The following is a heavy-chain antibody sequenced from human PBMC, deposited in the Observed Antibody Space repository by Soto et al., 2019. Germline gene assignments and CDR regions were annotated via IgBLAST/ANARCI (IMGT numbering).Heavy chain of an antibody. J-gene: IGHJ6*02. CDR2: IIPMFGTP. Sequence: QVQLLQSGAEVKRSGTSVKVSCKAAAGTFRSYAMSWVRQAPGQGLEWMGGIIPMFGTPNYAQNFKGRLTIAADESTRTAYTELSSLRSEDTAVYYCASSVVAVIAFGYQYYGMDAWGQGTTVTVS. CDR1: AGTFRSYA. V-gene: IGHV1-69*01. CDR3: ASSVVAVIAFGYQYYGMDA. D-gene: IGHD2-21*01.